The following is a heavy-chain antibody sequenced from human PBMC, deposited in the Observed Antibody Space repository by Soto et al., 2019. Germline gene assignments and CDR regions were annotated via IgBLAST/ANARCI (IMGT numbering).Heavy chain of an antibody. V-gene: IGHV4-59*01. D-gene: IGHD6-13*01. CDR1: GGSISSNC. CDR3: ARYRGEAGAGYTLDN. J-gene: IGHJ4*02. Sequence: SETLSLTCTVSGGSISSNCWTWIRQPPGKGLEWIGYVYNSGSTNYNPSLKSRVTISEDTRKSQFSLKVNSMTAADTAVYYCARYRGEAGAGYTLDNWGQGILVTVSS. CDR2: VYNSGST.